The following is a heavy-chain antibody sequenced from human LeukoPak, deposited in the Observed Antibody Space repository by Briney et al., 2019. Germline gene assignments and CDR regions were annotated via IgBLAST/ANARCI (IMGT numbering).Heavy chain of an antibody. J-gene: IGHJ4*02. CDR3: ARDHCTNGVCYDSLDY. Sequence: TPGGSLRLSCAASGFTFSSYSMNWVRQAPGKGLEWVSSISSSSYIYYADSVKGRFTISRDNAKNSLYLQMNSLRAEDTAVYYCARDHCTNGVCYDSLDYWGQGTLVTVSS. D-gene: IGHD2-8*01. V-gene: IGHV3-21*01. CDR1: GFTFSSYS. CDR2: ISSSSYI.